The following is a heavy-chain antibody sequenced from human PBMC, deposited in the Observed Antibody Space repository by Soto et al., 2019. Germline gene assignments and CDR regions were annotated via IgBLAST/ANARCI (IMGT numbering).Heavy chain of an antibody. J-gene: IGHJ6*02. V-gene: IGHV3-21*01. Sequence: GGSLRLSCAASGFNFSSYSMNWVRQAPGKGLEWVSSISSSSSYIYYADSVKGRFTISRDNAKNSLYLQMNSLRAEDTAVYYCARVIGSNYYYYYYGMDVWGQGTMVTVSS. D-gene: IGHD4-4*01. CDR3: ARVIGSNYYYYYYGMDV. CDR1: GFNFSSYS. CDR2: ISSSSSYI.